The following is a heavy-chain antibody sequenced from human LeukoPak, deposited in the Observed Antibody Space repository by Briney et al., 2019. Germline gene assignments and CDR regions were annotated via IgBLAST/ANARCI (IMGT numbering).Heavy chain of an antibody. CDR2: IYHSGST. D-gene: IGHD3-10*01. Sequence: SETLSLTCGVSGYSISSAYYWGWIRQPPGKGLEWIGNIYHSGSTYYHPSLRSRVVISLDTSKNQFSLRLTSVTAADTAVYYCARLLNVVRGVLIDYWGQGTLVTVSS. CDR1: GYSISSAYY. J-gene: IGHJ4*02. CDR3: ARLLNVVRGVLIDY. V-gene: IGHV4-38-2*01.